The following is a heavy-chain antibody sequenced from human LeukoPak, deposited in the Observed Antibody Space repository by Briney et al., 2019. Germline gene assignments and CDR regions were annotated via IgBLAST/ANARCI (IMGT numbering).Heavy chain of an antibody. V-gene: IGHV1-69*01. CDR3: AREYEGYSYGYNWFDP. CDR2: IIPIFGTA. CDR1: GGXFSSYA. Sequence: SVKVSCKASGGXFSSYAMSWVRQAPGQGLEWMGGIIPIFGTANYAQKFQGRVTITADESTSTAYMELSSLRSEDTAVYYCAREYEGYSYGYNWFDPWGQGTLVTVSS. D-gene: IGHD5-18*01. J-gene: IGHJ5*02.